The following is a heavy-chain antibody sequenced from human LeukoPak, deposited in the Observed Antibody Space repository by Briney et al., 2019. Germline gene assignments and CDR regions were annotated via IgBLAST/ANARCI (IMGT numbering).Heavy chain of an antibody. V-gene: IGHV3-48*01. Sequence: GGSLRLSCAASGFTFSSYSMNWVRQAPGKGLEWVSYISSSSTIYYADSVKGRFTISRDNAKNSLYLQMNSLRAEDTAVYYCAREALSSSWGTDYWGQGTLVTVSS. CDR1: GFTFSSYS. D-gene: IGHD6-13*01. CDR2: ISSSSTI. J-gene: IGHJ4*02. CDR3: AREALSSSWGTDY.